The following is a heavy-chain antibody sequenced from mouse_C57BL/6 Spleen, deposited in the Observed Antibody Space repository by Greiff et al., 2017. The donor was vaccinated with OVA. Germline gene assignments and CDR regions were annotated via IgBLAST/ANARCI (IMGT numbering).Heavy chain of an antibody. D-gene: IGHD2-2*01. J-gene: IGHJ4*01. CDR2: INTYNGDT. Sequence: EVQLQESGPELVQPEDSVKISCKASGSSFTGYFMNWVMQSHGKSLEWIGRINTYNGDTFYNQKFKGKATWTVAKSSSTAHMELRSLTSEDSAVYYCARWLQGAMDYWGQGTSVTVSA. V-gene: IGHV1-20*01. CDR3: ARWLQGAMDY. CDR1: GSSFTGYF.